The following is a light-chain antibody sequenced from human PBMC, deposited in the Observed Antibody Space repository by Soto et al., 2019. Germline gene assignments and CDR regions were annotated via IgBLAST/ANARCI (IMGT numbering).Light chain of an antibody. V-gene: IGKV1-5*03. CDR2: KAS. J-gene: IGKJ5*01. Sequence: DIQMTQSPSTLSASVGDRVPITCRASQSISSWLAGYQQKPGKAPKLLIYKASSLESGGPSRFSGSGSGTEFTLTISSLQPDDFATYYCQQYNSYSITFGQGTRLEIK. CDR1: QSISSW. CDR3: QQYNSYSIT.